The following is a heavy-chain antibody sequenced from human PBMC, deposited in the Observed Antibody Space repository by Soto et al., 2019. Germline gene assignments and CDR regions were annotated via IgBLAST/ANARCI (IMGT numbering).Heavy chain of an antibody. CDR1: GYTFTGYY. D-gene: IGHD2-15*01. Sequence: ASVKVSCKASGYTFTGYYMHWVRQAPGQGLEWMGWINPNSGGTNYAQKFQGWVTMTRDTSISTAYMELSRLRSDDTAVYYCARNYYDSSAGSCYSDFPYYGMDVWGQGTTVTVSS. CDR3: ARNYYDSSAGSCYSDFPYYGMDV. J-gene: IGHJ6*02. CDR2: INPNSGGT. V-gene: IGHV1-2*04.